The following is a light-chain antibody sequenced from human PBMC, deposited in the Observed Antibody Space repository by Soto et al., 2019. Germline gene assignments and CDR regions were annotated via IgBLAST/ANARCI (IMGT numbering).Light chain of an antibody. CDR3: QQYYTTPIT. Sequence: DIVMTQSPDSLAVSLGERATINCKSSQSLLYSSNNKNSLAWYQQKPGQAPKLLIYWASTRESGVPDRFSGRGSGTDFTLTISSLQAEDVAVYYCQQYYTTPITFGQGTRLEIK. V-gene: IGKV4-1*01. CDR1: QSLLYSSNNKNS. J-gene: IGKJ5*01. CDR2: WAS.